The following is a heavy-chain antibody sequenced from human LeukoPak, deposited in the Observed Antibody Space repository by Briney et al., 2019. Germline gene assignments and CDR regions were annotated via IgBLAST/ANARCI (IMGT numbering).Heavy chain of an antibody. J-gene: IGHJ5*02. CDR3: ATWGIFGVVITT. V-gene: IGHV1-24*01. Sequence: GASVKVSCXVSGYTLTELSMHWVRLAPGKGLEWMGGFDPEDGETIYAQKFQGRVTMTEDTSTDTAYMELSSLRSEDTAVYYCATWGIFGVVITTWGQGTLVTVSS. CDR1: GYTLTELS. CDR2: FDPEDGET. D-gene: IGHD3-3*01.